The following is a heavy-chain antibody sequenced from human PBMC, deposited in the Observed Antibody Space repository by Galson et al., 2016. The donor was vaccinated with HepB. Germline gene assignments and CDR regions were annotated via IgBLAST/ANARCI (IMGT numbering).Heavy chain of an antibody. D-gene: IGHD6-19*01. Sequence: SETLSLTCGVSGASITSGHWWSCVRQPPGKGLEWIGEMSHTGGTNYNPSLNSRVTIALDKSTNQFSVKITSMTAADTAVYYCAASSGWWRLDSWGQGVLVTVSS. V-gene: IGHV4-4*02. J-gene: IGHJ4*02. CDR1: GASITSGHW. CDR2: MSHTGGT. CDR3: AASSGWWRLDS.